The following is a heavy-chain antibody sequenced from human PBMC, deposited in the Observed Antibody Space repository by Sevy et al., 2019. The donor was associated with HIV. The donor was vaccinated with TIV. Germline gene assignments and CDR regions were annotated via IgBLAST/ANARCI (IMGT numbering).Heavy chain of an antibody. J-gene: IGHJ3*01. V-gene: IGHV3-13*01. CDR1: GFTLTSYA. CDR2: IHTAGDT. Sequence: GGSLRLSCAASGFTLTSYAMHWVRQATGESLEWVSTIHTAGDTYYAGSVKGRFTISRENAMNFLYLQMNSLRAVDTAVYFCARERPGGSDCFDFWGQGTTGTVSS. D-gene: IGHD2-8*02. CDR3: ARERPGGSDCFDF.